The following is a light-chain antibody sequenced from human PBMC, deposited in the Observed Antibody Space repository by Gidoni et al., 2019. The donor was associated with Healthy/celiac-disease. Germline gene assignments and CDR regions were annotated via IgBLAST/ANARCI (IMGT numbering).Light chain of an antibody. V-gene: IGKV1-39*01. CDR3: QQSYSTPPWT. J-gene: IGKJ2*01. CDR2: AAS. CDR1: QSISSY. Sequence: DIQMTQSPSSLSASVGDRVSITCRASQSISSYVNWYQQKPGKAPKLLIYAASSLQSGVPLRFSGSGSGTDFTLTISSLQPEDFATYYCQQSYSTPPWTFGQGTKLEIK.